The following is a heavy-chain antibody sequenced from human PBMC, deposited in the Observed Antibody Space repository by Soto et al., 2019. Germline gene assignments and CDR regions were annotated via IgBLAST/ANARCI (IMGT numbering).Heavy chain of an antibody. V-gene: IGHV1-18*01. Sequence: ASVKVSCKASGYTFTSYGISWVRQAPGQGLEWMGWISAYNGNTNYAEKFQGRFTITRDTSTNTAYMDLRSLTSEDTAVYYCARGIWVATSASYYFDSWGQGTQVTSPQ. CDR3: ARGIWVATSASYYFDS. CDR1: GYTFTSYG. J-gene: IGHJ4*02. D-gene: IGHD5-12*01. CDR2: ISAYNGNT.